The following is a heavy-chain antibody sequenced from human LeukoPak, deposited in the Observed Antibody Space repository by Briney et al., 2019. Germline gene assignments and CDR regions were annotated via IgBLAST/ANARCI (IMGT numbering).Heavy chain of an antibody. Sequence: SETLSLTCTVSGGSISSYYWSWIRQPPGKGLEWIGYIYYSGSTNYNPSLKSRVTISVDTSKNQFSLKLSSVTAADTAVYYCARGDYDSSGYYYYYGMDVWGQGTTVTVSS. D-gene: IGHD3-22*01. V-gene: IGHV4-59*01. CDR1: GGSISSYY. J-gene: IGHJ6*02. CDR3: ARGDYDSSGYYYYYGMDV. CDR2: IYYSGST.